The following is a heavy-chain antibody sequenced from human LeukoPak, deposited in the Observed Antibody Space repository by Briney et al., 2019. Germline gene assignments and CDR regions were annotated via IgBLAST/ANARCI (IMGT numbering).Heavy chain of an antibody. CDR2: IHPGDSDT. CDR3: ARVYYYGSGSYYNGGFDY. V-gene: IGHV5-51*01. Sequence: GESLKISCKGSGYSFTSYWIGWVRQMPGKGLEWMGIIHPGDSDTRYSPSFPGQVTISADKSISTAYLQWSSLKASDTAMYYCARVYYYGSGSYYNGGFDYWGQGTLVTVSS. CDR1: GYSFTSYW. J-gene: IGHJ4*02. D-gene: IGHD3-10*01.